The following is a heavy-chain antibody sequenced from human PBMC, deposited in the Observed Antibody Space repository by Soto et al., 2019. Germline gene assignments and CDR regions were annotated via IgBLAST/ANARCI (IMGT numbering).Heavy chain of an antibody. D-gene: IGHD5-12*01. Sequence: QVQLVQSGAEVKRPGSSVKVSCKASGGTFNNYALSWVRQAPGQGLEWMGGIIPIFNSANYAQKFQGRVTITEDDSTSTAYMELRSLRPDDTAVYYCAREVTVASYSFDFWGHGTLVTVSS. J-gene: IGHJ4*01. V-gene: IGHV1-69*01. CDR1: GGTFNNYA. CDR3: AREVTVASYSFDF. CDR2: IIPIFNSA.